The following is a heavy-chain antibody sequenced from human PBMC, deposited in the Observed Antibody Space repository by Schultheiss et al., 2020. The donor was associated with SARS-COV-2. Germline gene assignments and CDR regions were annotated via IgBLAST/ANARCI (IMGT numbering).Heavy chain of an antibody. D-gene: IGHD3-10*01. Sequence: SVKVSCKASGGTFSSYAISWVRQAPGQGLEWMGWMNPNSGNTGYAQKFQGRVTITADESTSTAYMELNSLRSEDTAVYYCARDRGWGVQGAWGQGTLVTVSS. CDR2: MNPNSGNT. CDR1: GGTFSSYA. J-gene: IGHJ5*02. V-gene: IGHV1-69*13. CDR3: ARDRGWGVQGA.